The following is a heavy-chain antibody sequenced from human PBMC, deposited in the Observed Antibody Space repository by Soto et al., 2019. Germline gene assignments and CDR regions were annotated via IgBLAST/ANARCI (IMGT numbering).Heavy chain of an antibody. CDR3: ARERLRNDAFDI. V-gene: IGHV3-33*08. CDR2: IWYDGSNK. D-gene: IGHD3-16*01. Sequence: PGGSQRLSSAASGFTFSSHGMHWVRQAPGKGLEWVAVIWYDGSNKYYADSVKGRFTISRDNSKNTLYLQMNSLRAEDTAVYYCARERLRNDAFDIWGQGTMVTVSS. J-gene: IGHJ3*02. CDR1: GFTFSSHG.